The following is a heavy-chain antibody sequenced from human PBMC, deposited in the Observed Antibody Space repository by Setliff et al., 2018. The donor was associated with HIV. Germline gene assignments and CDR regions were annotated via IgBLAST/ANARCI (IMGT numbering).Heavy chain of an antibody. Sequence: ASVKVSCKASGYTFTTYGISWVRQAPGHGLEWMGWISPYIGHTNYAQDFQGRVTMTIDTSTSTAYMELRSLRSDDTAVYFCAGLGSGWSDFYYYAMDVWGQGTTVTVSS. J-gene: IGHJ6*02. D-gene: IGHD6-19*01. CDR1: GYTFTTYG. CDR3: AGLGSGWSDFYYYAMDV. V-gene: IGHV1-18*01. CDR2: ISPYIGHT.